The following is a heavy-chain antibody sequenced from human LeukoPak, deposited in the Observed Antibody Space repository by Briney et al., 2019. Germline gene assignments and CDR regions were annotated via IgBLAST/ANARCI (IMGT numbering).Heavy chain of an antibody. Sequence: ASVKVSCKAPGYTFTRYYIHWVRPAPGQGLEWMGIINPSVGSANYAQKLQGRVTMTRDTSTSTVYMELSSLRSEDTAVYYCARDVSQGSGSYRNQAFDYWGQGTLVTVSS. D-gene: IGHD3-10*01. J-gene: IGHJ4*02. CDR2: INPSVGSA. CDR3: ARDVSQGSGSYRNQAFDY. V-gene: IGHV1-46*04. CDR1: GYTFTRYY.